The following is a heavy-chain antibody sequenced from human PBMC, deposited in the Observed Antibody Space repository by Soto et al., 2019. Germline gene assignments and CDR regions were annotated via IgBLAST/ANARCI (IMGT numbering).Heavy chain of an antibody. CDR2: TYYRSKWYN. J-gene: IGHJ6*02. V-gene: IGHV6-1*01. Sequence: LTCAISGDSVSSNSAAWNWIRQSPSRGLEWLGRTYYRSKWYNDYAVSVKSRITINPDTSKNQFSLQLNSVTPEDTAVYYCARAIFEGSSWYVGGYSSGWSNGMDVWGQGTTVTVSS. D-gene: IGHD6-19*01. CDR1: GDSVSSNSAA. CDR3: ARAIFEGSSWYVGGYSSGWSNGMDV.